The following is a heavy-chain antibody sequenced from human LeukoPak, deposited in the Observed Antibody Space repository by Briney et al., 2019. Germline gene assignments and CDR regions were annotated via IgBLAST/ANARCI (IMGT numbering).Heavy chain of an antibody. J-gene: IGHJ4*02. Sequence: GGSLRLSCAASGFTFSSYSMNWVRQAPGKGLEWVSAISGSGGSTYYADSVKGRFTISRDNSKNTLYLQMNSLRAEDTAIYYCAKAPIAAAGTSRFFDYWGQGTLVTVSS. CDR3: AKAPIAAAGTSRFFDY. D-gene: IGHD6-13*01. V-gene: IGHV3-23*01. CDR2: ISGSGGST. CDR1: GFTFSSYS.